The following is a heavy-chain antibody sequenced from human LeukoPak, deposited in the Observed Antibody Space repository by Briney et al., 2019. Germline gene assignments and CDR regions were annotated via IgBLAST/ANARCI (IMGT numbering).Heavy chain of an antibody. Sequence: GGSLRLSCAASGFTFSSYGMHWVRQAPGKGLEWVAVIWYDGSNKYYADSVKGRFTISRDNSKNMLYLQMNSLRVEDTAIYYCAKNLYDDSGYYPNDALDVWGRGTMVIVSS. D-gene: IGHD3-22*01. J-gene: IGHJ3*01. CDR1: GFTFSSYG. CDR2: IWYDGSNK. CDR3: AKNLYDDSGYYPNDALDV. V-gene: IGHV3-30*02.